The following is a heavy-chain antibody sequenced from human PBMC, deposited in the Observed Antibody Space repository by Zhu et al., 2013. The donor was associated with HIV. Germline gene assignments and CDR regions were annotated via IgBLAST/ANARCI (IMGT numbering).Heavy chain of an antibody. CDR1: GYTFTSYD. V-gene: IGHV1-8*01. J-gene: IGHJ4*02. CDR3: ARRAGTSGTTLEF. Sequence: QVQMVQSGTEVKKPGASVKVSCKASGYTFTSYDISWVRQATGQGLEWMGWMNPNSGNTGNAQKFQGRVTMTRNNSITTAYMELSSLSYEDTAIYYCARRAGTSGTTLEFWGQGTLVTVSS. D-gene: IGHD1-7*01. CDR2: MNPNSGNT.